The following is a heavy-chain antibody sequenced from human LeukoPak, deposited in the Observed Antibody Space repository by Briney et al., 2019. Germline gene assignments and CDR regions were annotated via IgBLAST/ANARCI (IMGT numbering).Heavy chain of an antibody. CDR1: GGSISSAGYY. D-gene: IGHD3-3*01. J-gene: IGHJ3*02. V-gene: IGHV4-31*03. CDR3: VRGSRFLELLADDAFDI. Sequence: SETLSLTCTVSGGSISSAGYYWSWIRQHLGKGLEWIGYIYYSGSTYYNPSLKSRVIISVDTSKNQFSLKLSSVTAADTAVYFCVRGSRFLELLADDAFDIWGQGTMVTVSS. CDR2: IYYSGST.